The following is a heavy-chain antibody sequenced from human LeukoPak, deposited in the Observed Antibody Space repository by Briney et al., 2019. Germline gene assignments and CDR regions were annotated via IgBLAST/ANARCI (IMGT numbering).Heavy chain of an antibody. J-gene: IGHJ3*02. CDR2: ISAYNGNT. V-gene: IGHV1-18*01. CDR3: ARDFTMIDGQAFDI. D-gene: IGHD3-22*01. Sequence: ASVKVSCKASGYTFTSYGISWVRQAPGQGLEWMGWISAYNGNTNYAQKLQGRVTMTTDTSTSTAYMELRSLRSDDTAVYHCARDFTMIDGQAFDIWGQGTMVTASS. CDR1: GYTFTSYG.